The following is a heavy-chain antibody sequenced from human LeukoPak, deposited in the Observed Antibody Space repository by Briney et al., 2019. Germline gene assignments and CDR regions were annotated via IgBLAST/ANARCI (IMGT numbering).Heavy chain of an antibody. J-gene: IGHJ4*02. V-gene: IGHV3-23*01. CDR3: AKDVLDGAAGTTTVDY. CDR1: GFTFSSYA. D-gene: IGHD6-13*01. CDR2: ISGSGGST. Sequence: PGGSLRLSCAASGFTFSSYAMSWVRQAPGKGLEWVSAISGSGGSTYYADSVKGRFTISRDNSKNTLYLQMNSLRAEDTAVYYCAKDVLDGAAGTTTVDYWGQGTLVTVSS.